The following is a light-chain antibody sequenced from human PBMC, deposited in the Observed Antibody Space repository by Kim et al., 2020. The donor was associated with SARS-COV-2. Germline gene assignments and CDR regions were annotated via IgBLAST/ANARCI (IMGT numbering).Light chain of an antibody. CDR2: AAS. CDR1: QSVGTS. J-gene: IGKJ4*01. CDR3: HQRSDWPLT. V-gene: IGKV3-11*01. Sequence: EIVLTQSPATLSLSPGVSASLSCRDSQSVGTSLVWYQQKVGQAPRLLIYAASQRATDIPAKFSASVSGTDFTLTISNLESEDFAVYFCHQRSDWPLTFGGGTKVDIK.